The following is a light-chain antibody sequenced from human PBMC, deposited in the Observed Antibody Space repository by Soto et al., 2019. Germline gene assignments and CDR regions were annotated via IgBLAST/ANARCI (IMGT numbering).Light chain of an antibody. CDR2: AAS. Sequence: IQVSHSASTLSAHKEHRVTITCRTSQSVSNYLNWYQQKPGKAPNLLIYAASSLQSGVPSRFSGSGSGTDFTLTISSLQPEDFATYYCQQYYSNPFTFGEGTKVDI. J-gene: IGKJ4*01. CDR3: QQYYSNPFT. CDR1: QSVSNY. V-gene: IGKV1-39*01.